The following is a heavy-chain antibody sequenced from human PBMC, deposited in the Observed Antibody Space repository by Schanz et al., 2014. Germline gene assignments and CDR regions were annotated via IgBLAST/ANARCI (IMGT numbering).Heavy chain of an antibody. CDR2: INLSGGST. V-gene: IGHV1-46*01. CDR1: GYTFTSYS. Sequence: QVQLVQSGAEVKKPGASVKVSCKASGYTFTSYSMHWVRQAPGQGLEWMGIINLSGGSTNNAQKFQGRVTMTRNTSISTAYMELSSLTSEDTAVYYCARGRGCTGGSCYSWFDLWGQGTLVTVAA. CDR3: ARGRGCTGGSCYSWFDL. D-gene: IGHD2-15*01. J-gene: IGHJ5*02.